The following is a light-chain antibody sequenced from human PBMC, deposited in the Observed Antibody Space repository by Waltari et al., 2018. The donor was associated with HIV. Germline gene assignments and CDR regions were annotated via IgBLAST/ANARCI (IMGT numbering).Light chain of an antibody. Sequence: IVLTQSPDFQSVTPQEKVTITCRASQSIGSSLHWYQQKPDQSPKLLIKYASQSISGVPSRFSGSGSGTDFTLTINTLEPEDAAAYYCQQSNGFPITFGQGTRLEIK. V-gene: IGKV6D-21*02. CDR1: QSIGSS. CDR3: QQSNGFPIT. CDR2: YAS. J-gene: IGKJ5*01.